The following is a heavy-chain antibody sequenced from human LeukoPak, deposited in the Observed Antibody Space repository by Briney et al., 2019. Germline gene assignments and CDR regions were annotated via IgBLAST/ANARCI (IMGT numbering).Heavy chain of an antibody. V-gene: IGHV3-48*01. CDR3: VGEWEFDY. Sequence: GGSLRLSCAASGFTFSSYSMNWVRQAPGKGLEWVSYISGSTSVMYYADFVKGRFTISRDNAKNSLYLQMNSLRAEDTAVYYCVGEWEFDYWGQGTLVTVSS. CDR1: GFTFSSYS. J-gene: IGHJ4*02. D-gene: IGHD1-26*01. CDR2: ISGSTSVM.